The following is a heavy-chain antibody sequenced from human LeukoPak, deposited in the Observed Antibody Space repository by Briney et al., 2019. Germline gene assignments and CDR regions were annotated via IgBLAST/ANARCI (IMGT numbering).Heavy chain of an antibody. Sequence: SETLSLTCAVYGGSFSGYYWSWIRQPPGKGLEWIGEINHSGSTNYNPSLKSRVTISVDTSKNQFSLKLSSVTAADTAVYYCARWGFSAARFDAFDIWGQGTMVTVSS. CDR2: INHSGST. CDR3: ARWGFSAARFDAFDI. D-gene: IGHD3-10*01. CDR1: GGSFSGYY. V-gene: IGHV4-34*01. J-gene: IGHJ3*02.